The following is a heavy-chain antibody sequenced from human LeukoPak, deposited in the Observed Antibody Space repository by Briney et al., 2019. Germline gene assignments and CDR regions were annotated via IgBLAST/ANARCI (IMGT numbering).Heavy chain of an antibody. CDR2: INPNSGGT. CDR3: ARVIAVAGTKYYGMDV. D-gene: IGHD6-19*01. V-gene: IGHV1-2*02. Sequence: ASVKVSCKASGYTFTGYYMHCGRQAPGQGLEWMGWINPNSGGTNYAQKFQGRVTMTRDTSISTAYMELSRLRSDDTAVYYCARVIAVAGTKYYGMDVWGQGPTVPVSS. CDR1: GYTFTGYY. J-gene: IGHJ6*02.